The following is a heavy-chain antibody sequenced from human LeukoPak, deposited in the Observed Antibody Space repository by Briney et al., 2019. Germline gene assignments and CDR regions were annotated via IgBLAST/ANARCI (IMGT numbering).Heavy chain of an antibody. V-gene: IGHV3-23*01. Sequence: GGSLRLSCAVSGITLSNYGMSWVRQAPGKGLEWVAGISGNGGGTNYADSVKGRFTISRDNPKNTLYLQMNSLRAEDTAVYFCAKRGIVIRAVIVVGFHKEAYYFDYWGQGALVTVSS. CDR1: GITLSNYG. D-gene: IGHD2-15*01. J-gene: IGHJ4*02. CDR2: ISGNGGGT. CDR3: AKRGIVIRAVIVVGFHKEAYYFDY.